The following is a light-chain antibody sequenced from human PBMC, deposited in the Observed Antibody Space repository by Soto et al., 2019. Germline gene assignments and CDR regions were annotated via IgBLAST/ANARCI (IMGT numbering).Light chain of an antibody. CDR3: QHYGSSQDT. J-gene: IGKJ5*01. Sequence: EIVLTQSPGTLSLSPGERATLSCRASQSVSSSYLAWYQQKPGQAPRLLIYGASGRASGIPDRFSGSGSGTDFTLTISRLEPEDFAVYYCQHYGSSQDTFGQGTRLEIK. V-gene: IGKV3-20*01. CDR1: QSVSSSY. CDR2: GAS.